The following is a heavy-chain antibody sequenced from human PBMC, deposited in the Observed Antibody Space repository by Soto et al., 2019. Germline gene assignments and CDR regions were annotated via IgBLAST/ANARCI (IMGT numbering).Heavy chain of an antibody. D-gene: IGHD6-13*01. CDR1: GDSVSSNSAA. V-gene: IGHV6-1*01. Sequence: PSQTLSLTCAISGDSVSSNSAAWNWVRQSPSRGLEWLGRTYYRSKWNNDYAVSVKRRITINPDTSKNQFSLQLNSVTPEDTAVYYCAREGGDRSSWYFDCWGQGTLVTVSS. J-gene: IGHJ4*02. CDR3: AREGGDRSSWYFDC. CDR2: TYYRSKWNN.